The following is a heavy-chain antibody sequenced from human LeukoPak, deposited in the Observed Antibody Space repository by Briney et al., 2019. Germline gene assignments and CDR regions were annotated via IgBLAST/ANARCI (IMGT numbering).Heavy chain of an antibody. Sequence: SQTLSLTCTVSGGSISSDGYYWGWIRQPPGKGLEWIGSIYYSGSTYYNPSLKSRVTISVDTSKNQFSLKLSSVTAADTAVYYCARDSGARGYSYGSTTFDYWGQGTLVTVSS. CDR2: IYYSGST. V-gene: IGHV4-39*02. J-gene: IGHJ4*02. CDR3: ARDSGARGYSYGSTTFDY. CDR1: GGSISSDGYY. D-gene: IGHD5-18*01.